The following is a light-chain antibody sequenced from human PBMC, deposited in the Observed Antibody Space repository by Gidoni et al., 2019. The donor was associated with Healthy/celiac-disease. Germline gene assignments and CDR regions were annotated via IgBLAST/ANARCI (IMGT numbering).Light chain of an antibody. CDR2: ASS. CDR1: QGISNY. Sequence: DIQMTQSPSSLSASVGDRVTITSRARQGISNYVAWYQQKPWKVPKLLIYASSTLHSGVPSLFCGSVCETFYTLTISSLQPECVVTYFSQKYNSAPFTFGPGTKVDIK. J-gene: IGKJ3*01. V-gene: IGKV1-27*01. CDR3: QKYNSAPFT.